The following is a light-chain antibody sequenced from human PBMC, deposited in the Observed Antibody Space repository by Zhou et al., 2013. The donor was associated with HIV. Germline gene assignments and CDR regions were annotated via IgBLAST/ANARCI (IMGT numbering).Light chain of an antibody. Sequence: DIQMTQSPSTLSASVGDRVTITCRASQSIDTWLAWYQQKSGKAPDLLIYEASNLKSGVPSRFSGSGSGTEFTLTINNLQPDDFATYYCQQYASFSQTFGQGTKVDIK. J-gene: IGKJ1*01. CDR2: EAS. V-gene: IGKV1-5*03. CDR1: QSIDTW. CDR3: QQYASFSQT.